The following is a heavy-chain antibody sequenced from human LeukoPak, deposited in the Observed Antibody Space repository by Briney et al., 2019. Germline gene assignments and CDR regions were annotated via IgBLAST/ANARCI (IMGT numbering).Heavy chain of an antibody. CDR1: GGSLSGYY. D-gene: IGHD5-24*01. V-gene: IGHV4-34*09. Sequence: TTSETLSLTCAVYGGSLSGYYWSWIRQPPGKGLEWIGQINHSGSTNYNPSLRSRVAISVDTSKNHFSLKLSSVTAADTAVYYCARNRDGYNSFDYWGQGTLVTVSS. J-gene: IGHJ4*02. CDR2: INHSGST. CDR3: ARNRDGYNSFDY.